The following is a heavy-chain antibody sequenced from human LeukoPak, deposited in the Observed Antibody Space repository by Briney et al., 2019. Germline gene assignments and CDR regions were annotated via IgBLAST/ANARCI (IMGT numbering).Heavy chain of an antibody. D-gene: IGHD1-26*01. CDR1: GFTFTSYS. CDR2: ISGGGGST. Sequence: GSLRLSCAASGFTFTSYSMNWVRQAPGKGLEWVSTISGGGGSTYYADSVKGRFTISRDNSKNTLYLQVNSLRAEDTAVYYCAKGGKWDVTPFDYWGQGTLVTVSS. V-gene: IGHV3-23*01. J-gene: IGHJ4*02. CDR3: AKGGKWDVTPFDY.